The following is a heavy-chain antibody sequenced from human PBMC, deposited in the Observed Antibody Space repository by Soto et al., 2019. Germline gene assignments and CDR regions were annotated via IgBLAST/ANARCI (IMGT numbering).Heavy chain of an antibody. CDR1: VFTVSSNY. Sequence: WGSLRLSCSASVFTVSSNYMSWFRQAPGKGLEWVSVIYSGGSTYYADSVKGRFTISRDNSKNTLYLQMNSLRAEDTAVYYCARTRRYDSSGYYLDYWGQGTLVTVSS. CDR2: IYSGGST. V-gene: IGHV3-53*01. D-gene: IGHD3-22*01. CDR3: ARTRRYDSSGYYLDY. J-gene: IGHJ4*02.